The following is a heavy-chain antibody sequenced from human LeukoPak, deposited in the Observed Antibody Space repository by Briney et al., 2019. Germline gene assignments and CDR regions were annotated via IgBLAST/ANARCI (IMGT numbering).Heavy chain of an antibody. D-gene: IGHD3-10*01. CDR1: GGTFSSYA. V-gene: IGHV1-69*13. Sequence: GASVKVSCKASGGTFSSYAISWVRQAPGQGLEWMGGIIPIFGTANYAQKLQGRVTITADESTSTAYMELSSLRSEDTAVYYCTIYSFGELFRRRRSYGMDVWGQGTTVTVSS. CDR2: IIPIFGTA. J-gene: IGHJ6*02. CDR3: TIYSFGELFRRRRSYGMDV.